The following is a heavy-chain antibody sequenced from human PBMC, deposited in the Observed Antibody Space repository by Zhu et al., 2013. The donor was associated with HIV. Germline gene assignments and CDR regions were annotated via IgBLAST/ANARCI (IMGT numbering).Heavy chain of an antibody. V-gene: IGHV1-2*02. Sequence: QVQLVQSGAEVKKPGASVKVSCKASGYTFTGYYMHWVRQAPGQGLEWMGWINPNSGGTNYAQKFQGRVTMTRDTSISTAYMELSRLRSDDTAVYYCARSDPDTAMVWTIDYWGQGTLVTVSS. D-gene: IGHD5-18*01. CDR2: INPNSGGT. CDR3: ARSDPDTAMVWTIDY. CDR1: GYTFTGYY. J-gene: IGHJ4*02.